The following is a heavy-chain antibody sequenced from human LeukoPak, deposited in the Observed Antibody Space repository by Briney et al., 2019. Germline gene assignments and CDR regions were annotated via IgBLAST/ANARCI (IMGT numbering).Heavy chain of an antibody. CDR1: GYTFTSYG. J-gene: IGHJ4*02. CDR3: ARGVVPAAPTDY. D-gene: IGHD2-2*01. V-gene: IGHV1-2*02. Sequence: ASVKVSCKASGYTFTSYGISWVRQAPGQGLEWMGWINPNSGGTNYAQKFQGRVTMTRDTSISTAYMELSRLRSDDTAVYYCARGVVPAAPTDYWGQGTLVTVSS. CDR2: INPNSGGT.